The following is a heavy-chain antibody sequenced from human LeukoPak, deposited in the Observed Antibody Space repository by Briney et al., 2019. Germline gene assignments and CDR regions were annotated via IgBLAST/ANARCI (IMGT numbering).Heavy chain of an antibody. V-gene: IGHV3-30*02. CDR2: MQYDGSDI. J-gene: IGHJ4*02. CDR1: GFTFSNYG. D-gene: IGHD2-2*01. Sequence: GGSLRLSCVASGFTFSNYGTHWVRQAPGKGLEWVTFMQYDGSDIFYADSVRGRFTISRDNSKNTLYLQMNSLRAEDTAVYYCARALVVPAAGIDYWGQGTLVTVSS. CDR3: ARALVVPAAGIDY.